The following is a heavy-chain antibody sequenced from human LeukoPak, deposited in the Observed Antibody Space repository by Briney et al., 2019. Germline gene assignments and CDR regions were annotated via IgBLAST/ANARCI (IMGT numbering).Heavy chain of an antibody. V-gene: IGHV3-23*01. D-gene: IGHD3-10*01. J-gene: IGHJ4*02. CDR2: ISGSGGST. Sequence: GGSLRLSCAASGITFSSYAMSWVRQAPGKGLEWVSAISGSGGSTYHADSVKGRFTISRDNSKNTLYLQMNSLRAEDTAVYYCAKAMGYYGSGKSSANDYWGQGTLVTVSS. CDR3: AKAMGYYGSGKSSANDY. CDR1: GITFSSYA.